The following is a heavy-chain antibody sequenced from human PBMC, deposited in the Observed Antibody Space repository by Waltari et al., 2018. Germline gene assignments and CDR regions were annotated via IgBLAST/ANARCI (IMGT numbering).Heavy chain of an antibody. CDR2: ISSSGSNI. J-gene: IGHJ3*02. CDR1: GFTFSSYE. D-gene: IGHD3-22*01. Sequence: EVQLVESGGGLVQPGGSLRLSWAALGFTFSSYEMNWVRQAPGKGLEWVSYISSSGSNIYYADSVKGRFTISGDNAKNSLYLQMNSRSAEDTAVYYCASDKYYDSRYDAFDIWGQGTMVTVSS. V-gene: IGHV3-48*03. CDR3: ASDKYYDSRYDAFDI.